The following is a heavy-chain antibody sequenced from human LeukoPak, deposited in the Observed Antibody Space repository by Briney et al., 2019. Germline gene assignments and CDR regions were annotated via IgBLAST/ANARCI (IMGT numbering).Heavy chain of an antibody. CDR1: GFTFDDYG. CDR3: AREGGYCSSTSCWDY. D-gene: IGHD2-2*01. CDR2: INWYGGST. J-gene: IGHJ4*02. V-gene: IGHV3-20*01. Sequence: GGSLRLSCAASGFTFDDYGMSWFRQAPGKGLEWVSGINWYGGSTGYADSVKGRFTISRDNAKNSLYLQMNSLRAEDTALYHCAREGGYCSSTSCWDYWGQGTLVTVSS.